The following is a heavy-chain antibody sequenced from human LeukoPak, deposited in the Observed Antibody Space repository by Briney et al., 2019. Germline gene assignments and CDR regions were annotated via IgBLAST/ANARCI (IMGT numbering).Heavy chain of an antibody. CDR2: IYPGDSDT. Sequence: GESLKISCEASGYRFASYWIGWVRQMPGKGLEWMGLIYPGDSDTRYSPSFQGQVTISADKSVGTAYLHWSSLKASDTAMYYCARRVKGYSGYSDYWGQGTLVTVSS. CDR3: ARRVKGYSGYSDY. J-gene: IGHJ4*02. V-gene: IGHV5-51*01. D-gene: IGHD1-26*01. CDR1: GYRFASYW.